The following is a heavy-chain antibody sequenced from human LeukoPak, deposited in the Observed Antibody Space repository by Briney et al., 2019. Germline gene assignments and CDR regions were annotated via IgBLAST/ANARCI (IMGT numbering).Heavy chain of an antibody. CDR3: ARDLFSSYYDTSGYSAFDY. Sequence: GGSLRLSCAASGLTFSGYSMNWVRQAPAKGLEWVSSISSSSSYIYYADSVKGRFTISRDNARNSLYLQMNSLRAEDTAVYYCARDLFSSYYDTSGYSAFDYWGQGTLATVSS. J-gene: IGHJ4*02. D-gene: IGHD3-22*01. V-gene: IGHV3-21*01. CDR2: ISSSSSYI. CDR1: GLTFSGYS.